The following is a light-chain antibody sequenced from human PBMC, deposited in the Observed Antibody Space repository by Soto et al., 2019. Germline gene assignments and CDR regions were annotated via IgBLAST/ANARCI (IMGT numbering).Light chain of an antibody. CDR2: AAS. CDR3: QQLNSYPIT. CDR1: QGISSY. J-gene: IGKJ5*01. V-gene: IGKV1-9*01. Sequence: DIQLTQSPSFLSASVGDRVTITCRASQGISSYLAWYQQKPGKAPKVLIYAASTLQSGVPSRFSGSGSGTEFTLTISSLQPEDFATYYCQQLNSYPITFGRGTRLEIK.